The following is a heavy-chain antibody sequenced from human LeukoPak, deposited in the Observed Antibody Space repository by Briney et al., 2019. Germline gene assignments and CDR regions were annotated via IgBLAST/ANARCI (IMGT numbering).Heavy chain of an antibody. J-gene: IGHJ5*02. D-gene: IGHD3-22*01. CDR1: GFIFNNFG. CDR2: ISNDGGGT. CDR3: AKGSSGYFADL. V-gene: IGHV3-23*01. Sequence: GGSLRFSCTASGFIFNNFGLMWFGQAPGKGLEWVSAISNDGGGTTYADFVKGRFTISRDNSKNTLFLQMNSLRAEDTALYYCAKGSSGYFADLWGQGTLVTVSS.